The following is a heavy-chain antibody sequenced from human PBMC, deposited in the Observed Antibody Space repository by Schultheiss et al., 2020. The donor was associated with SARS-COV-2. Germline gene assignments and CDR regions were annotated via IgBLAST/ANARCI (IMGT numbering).Heavy chain of an antibody. J-gene: IGHJ6*02. Sequence: SETLSLTCTVSGGSISSYYWSWIRQPPGKGLEWIGYIYYSGTTYYNPSLKSRVTISVDTSRNQFSLKLSSVTAADTAVYYCARLAMVPMGDYSNNYYGMDVWGQGTTVTVSS. CDR1: GGSISSYY. CDR2: IYYSGTT. D-gene: IGHD4-11*01. V-gene: IGHV4-59*12. CDR3: ARLAMVPMGDYSNNYYGMDV.